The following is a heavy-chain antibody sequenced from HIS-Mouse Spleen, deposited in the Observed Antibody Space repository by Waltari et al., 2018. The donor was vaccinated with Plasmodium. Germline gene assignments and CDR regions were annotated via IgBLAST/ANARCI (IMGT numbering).Heavy chain of an antibody. CDR3: ARGLRGHYWYFDL. Sequence: QVQLQQWGAGLLKPSETLSLTCAVYGGSFSGYYWSWIRQPPGKGLEWIGEINHSGSTNYSPSRKSRVTIPVDTSKNHFSLKRSSVTAADTAVYYCARGLRGHYWYFDLWGRGTLVTVSS. D-gene: IGHD3-10*01. J-gene: IGHJ2*01. CDR2: INHSGST. V-gene: IGHV4-34*01. CDR1: GGSFSGYY.